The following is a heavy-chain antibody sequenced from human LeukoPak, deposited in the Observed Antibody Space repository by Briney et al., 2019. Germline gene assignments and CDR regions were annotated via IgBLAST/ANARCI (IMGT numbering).Heavy chain of an antibody. J-gene: IGHJ4*02. Sequence: PPETLSLTCAVSGGSFSDYFWSWVRQSPGKGLEWIGEINHSRSTHYTPSLKTRVTISVATSKDQFSLKLTSVTAADTAVYYCARARVNGKFDYWGQGILVTVSS. D-gene: IGHD1-14*01. CDR3: ARARVNGKFDY. V-gene: IGHV4-34*01. CDR1: GGSFSDYF. CDR2: INHSRST.